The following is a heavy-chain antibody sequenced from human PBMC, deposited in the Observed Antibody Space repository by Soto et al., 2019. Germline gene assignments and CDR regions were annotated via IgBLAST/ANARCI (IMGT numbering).Heavy chain of an antibody. CDR2: TYYRSKWYN. Sequence: SQTLSLTCVISGDSVSSNSAAWNWIRQSPSRGLGWLGRTYYRSKWYNDYAVSVQSRISINPDTSKNQFSLQLNSVTPEDTAVYYCARDPPTATGALDIWGQGTMVTVSS. D-gene: IGHD4-17*01. J-gene: IGHJ3*02. V-gene: IGHV6-1*01. CDR1: GDSVSSNSAA. CDR3: ARDPPTATGALDI.